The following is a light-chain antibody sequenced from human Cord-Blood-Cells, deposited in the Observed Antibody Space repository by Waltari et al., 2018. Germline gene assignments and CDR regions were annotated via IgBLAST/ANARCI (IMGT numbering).Light chain of an antibody. CDR1: TGAVTSGHY. V-gene: IGLV7-46*01. CDR2: DTS. CDR3: LLSYSGARV. J-gene: IGLJ3*02. Sequence: QAVVTQEPSLTVSPGGTVPLTCGSSTGAVTSGHYPYWFQQIPAQAPRTLIYDTSNKHSWTPARFSGSLLGGKAALTLSGAQPEDEAEYYCLLSYSGARVFGGGTKLTVL.